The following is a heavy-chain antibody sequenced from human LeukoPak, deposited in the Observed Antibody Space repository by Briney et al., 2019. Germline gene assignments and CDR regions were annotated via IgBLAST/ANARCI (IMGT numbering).Heavy chain of an antibody. J-gene: IGHJ4*02. CDR2: IYYSGST. CDR1: GGSISSYY. V-gene: IGHV4-59*01. D-gene: IGHD5-18*01. CDR3: ARGAPYSYGYYFDY. Sequence: PSETLPLTCTVSGGSISSYYWSWIRQPPGKGLEWIGYIYYSGSTNYNPSLKSRVTISVDTSKNQFSLKLSSVTAADTAVYYCARGAPYSYGYYFDYWGQGTLVTVSS.